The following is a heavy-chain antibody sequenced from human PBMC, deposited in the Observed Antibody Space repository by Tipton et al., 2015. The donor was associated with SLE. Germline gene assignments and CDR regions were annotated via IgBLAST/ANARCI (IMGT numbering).Heavy chain of an antibody. J-gene: IGHJ2*01. CDR2: IYSSGDR. Sequence: TLSLTCTVSGASMSFDYWSWIRQSAGRGLEWIGRIYSSGDRDYNPSLRSRVTMSIDASQNRVSLRLKSVSAADTAVYYCARGSDGEYVRYFDVWGPGTLVTVSS. CDR1: GASMSFDY. D-gene: IGHD4-17*01. CDR3: ARGSDGEYVRYFDV. V-gene: IGHV4-4*07.